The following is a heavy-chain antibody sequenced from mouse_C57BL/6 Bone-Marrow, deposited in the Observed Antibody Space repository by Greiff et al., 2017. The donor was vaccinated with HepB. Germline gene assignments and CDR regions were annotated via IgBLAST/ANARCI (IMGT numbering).Heavy chain of an antibody. V-gene: IGHV1-20*01. CDR2: INPYNGDT. CDR1: GYSFTGYF. D-gene: IGHD1-1*01. CDR3: ARGVYYYGYY. Sequence: EVQRVESGPELVKPGDSVKISCKASGYSFTGYFMNWVMQSHGKSLEWIGRINPYNGDTFYNQKFKGKATLTVDKSSSTAHMELRSLTSEDSAVYYCARGVYYYGYYWGQGTTLTVSS. J-gene: IGHJ2*01.